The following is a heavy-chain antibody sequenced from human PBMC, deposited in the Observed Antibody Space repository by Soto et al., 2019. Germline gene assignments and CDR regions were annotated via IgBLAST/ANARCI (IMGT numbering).Heavy chain of an antibody. CDR2: INPNSGGT. CDR1: GYTFTGYY. Sequence: ASVKVSCKASGYTFTGYYMHWVRQAPGQGLEWMGWINPNSGGTNYAQKFQGRVTMTRDTSISTAYMELSRLGSDDTAVYYCARLAGITMVRGDAFDIWGQGTMVTVSS. D-gene: IGHD3-10*01. V-gene: IGHV1-2*02. CDR3: ARLAGITMVRGDAFDI. J-gene: IGHJ3*02.